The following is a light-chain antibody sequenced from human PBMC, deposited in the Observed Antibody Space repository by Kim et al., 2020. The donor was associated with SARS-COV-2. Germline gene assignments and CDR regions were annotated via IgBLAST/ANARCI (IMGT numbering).Light chain of an antibody. CDR1: QGIGNH. Sequence: ESEGDRVTITCRASQGIGNHLAWYQQKPGKIPALLIYDASTLQSGVPSRFSGSGSGTDFTLTISSLQPEDVATYYCQKYNIAPWTFGQGTKVEIK. CDR3: QKYNIAPWT. V-gene: IGKV1-27*01. J-gene: IGKJ1*01. CDR2: DAS.